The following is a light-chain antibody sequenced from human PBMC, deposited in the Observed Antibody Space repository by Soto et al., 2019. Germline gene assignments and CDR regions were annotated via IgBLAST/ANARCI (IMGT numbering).Light chain of an antibody. CDR1: QSVSSN. J-gene: IGKJ1*01. Sequence: EIVMTQSPATLSVSPGERATLSCMASQSVSSNCAWYQQKPGQAPRLLIYGASTRATGIPARFSGRGSGTEFTLTISSLQSEDFAFYYCQQYNNWPRWTFGQGTKGEIK. CDR2: GAS. CDR3: QQYNNWPRWT. V-gene: IGKV3-15*01.